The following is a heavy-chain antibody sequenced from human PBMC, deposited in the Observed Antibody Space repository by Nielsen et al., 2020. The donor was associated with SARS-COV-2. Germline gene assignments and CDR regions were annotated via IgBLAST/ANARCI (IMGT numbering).Heavy chain of an antibody. J-gene: IGHJ4*02. Sequence: WVRQFPGKGLEWIGYILYNGTTYYSWPLKSRLTISLGTSKNQFSLKLASVTVADTAVYYCARGARNWGQGALVTVAS. CDR2: ILYNGTT. CDR3: ARGARN. V-gene: IGHV4-31*02.